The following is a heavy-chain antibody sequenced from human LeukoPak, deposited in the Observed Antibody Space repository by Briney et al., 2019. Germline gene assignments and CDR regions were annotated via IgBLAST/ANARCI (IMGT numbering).Heavy chain of an antibody. CDR3: ARGRGGDYVPSRFDY. V-gene: IGHV3-23*01. J-gene: IGHJ4*02. Sequence: GGSLRLSCSGSGFAFSSFAKGWVRHAPREGRWWVSSIIGRGDNTYYADSADGRFVASRENIKNTLYLQMNSLRAEDTSLYYCARGRGGDYVPSRFDYWGQGTLVTVSS. D-gene: IGHD4-17*01. CDR1: GFAFSSFA. CDR2: IIGRGDNT.